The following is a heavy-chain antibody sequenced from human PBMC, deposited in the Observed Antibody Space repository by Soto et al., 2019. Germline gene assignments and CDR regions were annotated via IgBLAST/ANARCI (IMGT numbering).Heavy chain of an antibody. CDR1: GGTFSSYA. CDR2: IIPIFGTA. V-gene: IGHV1-69*01. D-gene: IGHD2-2*02. J-gene: IGHJ3*02. CDR3: ASGYCSSTSCYTRDAFDI. Sequence: QVQLVQSGAEVKKPGSSVKVSCKASGGTFSSYAISWVRQAPGQGLEWMGGIIPIFGTANYAQKFQGRVTITADESKSTAYMELSSLRSEDTAVYYCASGYCSSTSCYTRDAFDIWGQGTMVTVSS.